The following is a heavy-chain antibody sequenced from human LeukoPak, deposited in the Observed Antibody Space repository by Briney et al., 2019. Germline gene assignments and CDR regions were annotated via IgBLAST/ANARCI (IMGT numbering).Heavy chain of an antibody. D-gene: IGHD3-16*01. CDR1: GFTFSSYA. J-gene: IGHJ4*02. CDR2: ISGSGGST. Sequence: GGSLRLSCAASGFTFSSYAMSWVRQAPGKGLEWVSAISGSGGSTNYADSVKGRFTISRDNSKNTLYLQMNSLRSDDTAVYYCARSEEGGPDYWGQGTLVTVSS. V-gene: IGHV3-23*01. CDR3: ARSEEGGPDY.